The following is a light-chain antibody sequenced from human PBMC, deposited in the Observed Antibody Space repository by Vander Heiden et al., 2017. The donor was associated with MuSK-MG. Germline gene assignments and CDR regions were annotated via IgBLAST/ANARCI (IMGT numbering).Light chain of an antibody. CDR2: RNT. V-gene: IGLV1-47*01. CDR1: SSNIGTNY. CDR3: AAWDDSLSGPV. Sequence: SILTQPPSASGTPGQRVTISCSGSSSNIGTNYVYWYQQLPGTAPQLLIYRNTQRPSRVPDRFSGSESGNSASLAISGLRSEDEADYYCAAWDDSLSGPVFGGGTKLTVL. J-gene: IGLJ2*01.